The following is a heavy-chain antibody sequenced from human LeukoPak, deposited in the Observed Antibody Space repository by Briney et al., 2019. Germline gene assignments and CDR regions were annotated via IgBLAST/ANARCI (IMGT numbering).Heavy chain of an antibody. CDR3: ARGWDTGYGYYGMNV. Sequence: PSETLSLTCTVSGGSISSYYWSWIRQPPGKGLEWIGYIYYSGTVNYSPSLKSRVTISVDTSNNQFSLNLNSVTAADTAVYYCARGWDTGYGYYGMNVWDQGTTVTVSS. J-gene: IGHJ6*02. D-gene: IGHD5-18*01. CDR1: GGSISSYY. V-gene: IGHV4-59*01. CDR2: IYYSGTV.